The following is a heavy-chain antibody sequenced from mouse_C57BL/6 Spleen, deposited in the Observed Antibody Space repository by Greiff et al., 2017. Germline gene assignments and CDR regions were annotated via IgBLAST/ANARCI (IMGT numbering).Heavy chain of an antibody. V-gene: IGHV1-81*01. CDR3: ARDGNYSFAY. J-gene: IGHJ3*01. Sequence: VMLVESGAELARPGASVKLSCKASGYTFTSYGISWVKQRTGQGLEWIGEIYPRSGNTYYNEKFKGKATLTADKSSSTAYMELRSLTSEDSAVDCWARDGNYSFAYWGQGTLVTVSA. CDR2: IYPRSGNT. D-gene: IGHD2-1*01. CDR1: GYTFTSYG.